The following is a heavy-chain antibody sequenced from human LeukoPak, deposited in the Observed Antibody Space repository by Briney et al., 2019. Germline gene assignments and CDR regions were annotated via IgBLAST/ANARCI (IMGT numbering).Heavy chain of an antibody. V-gene: IGHV3-15*01. CDR2: IKSKADDGTA. CDR1: GFTFSNAW. J-gene: IGHJ4*02. Sequence: PGGSLRLSCAASGFTFSNAWMSWVRQAPRKGLEWVGLIKSKADDGTADYAAPVKGRFTISRDDSKNTLYLQMNSLKTEDTAMYYCTTGAAGHWGQGTLVTVSS. CDR3: TTGAAGH. D-gene: IGHD6-13*01.